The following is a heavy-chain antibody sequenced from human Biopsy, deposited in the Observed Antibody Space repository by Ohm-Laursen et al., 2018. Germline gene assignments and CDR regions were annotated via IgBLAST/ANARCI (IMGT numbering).Heavy chain of an antibody. V-gene: IGHV1-2*02. D-gene: IGHD3-22*01. CDR1: GYTFTGYH. J-gene: IGHJ5*02. CDR3: TRGGYYYDSLAYYYWFDP. Sequence: VSVKVSCKASGYTFTGYHVHWVRQAPGQGLEWMGWINAKTGDTNYAQKFQGRVTMTRDTSISTAYVDLSSLRSDDTAVYYCTRGGYYYDSLAYYYWFDPWGQGTLVTVSS. CDR2: INAKTGDT.